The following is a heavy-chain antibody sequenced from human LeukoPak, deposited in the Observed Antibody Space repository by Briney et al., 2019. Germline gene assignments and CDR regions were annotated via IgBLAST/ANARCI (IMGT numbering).Heavy chain of an antibody. CDR1: GYTFTGYY. CDR3: ARASIFYSSSSHFDY. Sequence: ASVKVSCKASGYTFTGYYMHWVRQAPGQGLEWMGWINPNSGGTNYAQKFQGRVTMTRDTSISTAYMELSRLRSDDTAVYYCARASIFYSSSSHFDYWGQGTLVTVSS. V-gene: IGHV1-2*02. J-gene: IGHJ4*02. CDR2: INPNSGGT. D-gene: IGHD6-6*01.